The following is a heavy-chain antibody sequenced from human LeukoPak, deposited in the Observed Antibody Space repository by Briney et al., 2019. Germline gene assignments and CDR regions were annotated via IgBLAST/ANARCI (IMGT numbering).Heavy chain of an antibody. Sequence: PGGSLRLSCAASGFTFNNYWMHWVRQAPGKGLVWVARTNTHGTSANYADSVKGRFIISRDNANNTLYLQTNGLRDEDTGVYYALAGYYYYMDVWGKGTTVTVSS. CDR2: TNTHGTSA. D-gene: IGHD6-13*01. CDR1: GFTFNNYW. V-gene: IGHV3-74*01. J-gene: IGHJ6*03. CDR3: LAGYYYYMDV.